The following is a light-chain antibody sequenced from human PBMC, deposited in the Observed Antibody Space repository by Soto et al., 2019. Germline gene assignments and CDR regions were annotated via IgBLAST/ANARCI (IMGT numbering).Light chain of an antibody. V-gene: IGKV1-27*01. CDR3: QKYNSAPRT. CDR1: QSISNW. Sequence: DIQMTQSPSTLSASVGDRVTITCRASQSISNWLAWYQQKPGTAPKVLIYAASTLQSGVPSRFSGSGSGADFTLTISSLQPEDVATYYCQKYNSAPRTFGQGTKVDIK. J-gene: IGKJ1*01. CDR2: AAS.